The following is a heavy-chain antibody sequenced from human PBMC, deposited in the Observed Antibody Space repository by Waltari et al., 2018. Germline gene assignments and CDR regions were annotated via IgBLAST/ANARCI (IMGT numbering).Heavy chain of an antibody. Sequence: EVQLVESGGGLVQPGGSLRLSCAASGFRFSRYWMTGVRQGPGKGLEWVASINEDGSEKQYVDSVKGRFTISRDNAKNSLYLQMNSLRADDTAVYYCARDSTRRFDYWGQGTLVTVSS. CDR3: ARDSTRRFDY. CDR2: INEDGSEK. CDR1: GFRFSRYW. V-gene: IGHV3-7*01. J-gene: IGHJ4*02. D-gene: IGHD6-6*01.